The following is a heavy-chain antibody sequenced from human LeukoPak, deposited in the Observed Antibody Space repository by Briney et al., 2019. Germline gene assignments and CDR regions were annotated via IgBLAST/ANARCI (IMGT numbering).Heavy chain of an antibody. V-gene: IGHV3-48*01. Sequence: PGGSLRLSCAASGFTFSSYSMNWVRQAPGKGLEWVSYISSSSSTIYYADSVKGRFTISRDNSKNTVYLQMNSLRAEDTAVYYCAKEAEMLATVTPSIDYWGQGTLVTVSS. J-gene: IGHJ4*02. CDR2: ISSSSSTI. D-gene: IGHD4-17*01. CDR1: GFTFSSYS. CDR3: AKEAEMLATVTPSIDY.